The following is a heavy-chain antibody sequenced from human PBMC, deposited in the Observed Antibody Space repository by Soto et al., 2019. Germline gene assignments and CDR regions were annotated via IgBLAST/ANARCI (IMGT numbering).Heavy chain of an antibody. V-gene: IGHV3-11*01. J-gene: IGHJ4*02. Sequence: QVQLVESGGGLVKPGESLRLSCAASGFTFSDYYMSWIRQAPGKGLEWVAYISGSDTIIFYADSVKGRFTISRDNAENSLYLQMNSLRAEDTAVYYCAKGAYCGGDCHPPGFDDWGQGNLVTVSS. CDR1: GFTFSDYY. CDR2: ISGSDTII. CDR3: AKGAYCGGDCHPPGFDD. D-gene: IGHD2-21*02.